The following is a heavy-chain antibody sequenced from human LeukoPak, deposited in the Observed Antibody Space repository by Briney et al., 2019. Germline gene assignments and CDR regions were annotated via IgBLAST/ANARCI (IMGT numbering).Heavy chain of an antibody. V-gene: IGHV4-59*01. D-gene: IGHD5-12*01. J-gene: IGHJ4*02. CDR1: GGSFSGYH. CDR2: IYYSGST. CDR3: ASLGVATFTFDS. Sequence: SETLSLICAVYGGSFSGYHWNWIRQPPGKGLEWIGYIYYSGSTNYNPSLKSRVTISVDTSKNQFSLKLSSVTAADTAVYYCASLGVATFTFDSWGQGTLVTVST.